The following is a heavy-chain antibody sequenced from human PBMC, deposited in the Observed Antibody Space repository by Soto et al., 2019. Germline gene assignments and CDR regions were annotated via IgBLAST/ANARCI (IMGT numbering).Heavy chain of an antibody. CDR1: GFTFSSYG. V-gene: IGHV3-23*01. Sequence: AGGSLRLSCAASGFTFSSYGMGWVRQAPGKGLEWVSDIIDSGGSTYYADSVKGRFTISRDNSKSTLYLQMNSLRAEDTALYYCAKGRSYYYYYGVDVWGQGTTVTVSS. CDR3: AKGRSYYYYYGVDV. J-gene: IGHJ6*02. CDR2: IIDSGGST.